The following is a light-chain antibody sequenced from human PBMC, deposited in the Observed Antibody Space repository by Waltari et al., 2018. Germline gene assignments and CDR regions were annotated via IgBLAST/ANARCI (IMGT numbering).Light chain of an antibody. CDR1: SGSVSSTSY. Sequence: QTVVTQEPSLSVSPGGTVTLTCALSSGSVSSTSYASWYQQTPGQAPRTRVYKLNSRSSGVPDRFSGSMLGNKAALTITGAQAEDESDYYCVLYMGSGIWVFGGGTKLTIL. J-gene: IGLJ3*02. CDR2: KLN. CDR3: VLYMGSGIWV. V-gene: IGLV8-61*01.